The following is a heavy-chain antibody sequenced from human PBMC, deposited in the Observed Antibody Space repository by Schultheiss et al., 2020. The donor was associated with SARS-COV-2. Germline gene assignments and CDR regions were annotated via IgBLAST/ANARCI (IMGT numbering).Heavy chain of an antibody. V-gene: IGHV4-61*08. J-gene: IGHJ4*02. CDR1: GGSISSGGYY. CDR2: IYYSGST. Sequence: SETLSLTCTVSGGSISSGGYYWSWIRQHPGKGLEWIGYIYYSGSTNYNPSLKSRVTISVDTSKNQFSLKLSSVTAADTAVYYCARHVVAAGPSFDYWGQGTLVTVSS. D-gene: IGHD6-6*01. CDR3: ARHVVAAGPSFDY.